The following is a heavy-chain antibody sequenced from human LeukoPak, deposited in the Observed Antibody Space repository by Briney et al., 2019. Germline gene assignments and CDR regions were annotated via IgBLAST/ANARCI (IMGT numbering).Heavy chain of an antibody. CDR1: GFTFSSYA. V-gene: IGHV3-30*01. D-gene: IGHD3-9*01. Sequence: PGGSLRLSCAASGFTFSSYAMHWVRQAPGKGLEWVGVISYDGSNKYYADSVKGRFTISRDNSKNTLYLQMNSLRAEDTAVYYCARGYYDILTGFGDFDYWGQGTLVTVSS. J-gene: IGHJ4*02. CDR3: ARGYYDILTGFGDFDY. CDR2: ISYDGSNK.